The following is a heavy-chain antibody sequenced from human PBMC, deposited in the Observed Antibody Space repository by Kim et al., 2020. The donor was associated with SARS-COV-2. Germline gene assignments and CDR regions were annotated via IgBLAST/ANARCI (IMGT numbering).Heavy chain of an antibody. J-gene: IGHJ4*02. V-gene: IGHV3-30*04. CDR3: ARDVLRVTRG. CDR1: GFTFSSYA. CDR2: ISYDGSNK. D-gene: IGHD3-10*01. Sequence: GGSLRLSCAASGFTFSSYAMHWVRQAPGKGLEWVAVISYDGSNKYYADSVKGRFTISRDNSKNTLYLQMNSLRAEDTAVYYCARDVLRVTRGWGQGTLVTVSS.